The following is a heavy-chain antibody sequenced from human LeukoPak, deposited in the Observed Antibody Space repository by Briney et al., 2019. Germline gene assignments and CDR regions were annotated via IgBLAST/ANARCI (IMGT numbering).Heavy chain of an antibody. Sequence: GASVKVSCKASGYTFTGYYMHWVRQAPGQGLEWMGGIIPIFGTANYAQKFQGRVTITADKSTSTAYMELSSLRSEDTAVYYCASPDYYGSGSYYPLDYWGQGTLVTVSS. CDR3: ASPDYYGSGSYYPLDY. D-gene: IGHD3-10*01. CDR1: GYTFTGYY. CDR2: IIPIFGTA. V-gene: IGHV1-69*06. J-gene: IGHJ4*02.